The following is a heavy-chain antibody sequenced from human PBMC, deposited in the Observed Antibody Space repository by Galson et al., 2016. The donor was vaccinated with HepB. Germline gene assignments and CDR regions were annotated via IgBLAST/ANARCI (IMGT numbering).Heavy chain of an antibody. CDR1: KFTFSTYT. D-gene: IGHD1-26*01. V-gene: IGHV3-48*01. Sequence: SLRLSCAASKFTFSTYTMNWVRQAPGKGLDWVSYISSDSGTIYYADSVKGRFTISRDNAKNSLYLQMNSLRADETAVYYCARPAFSYSGSYWWFHPWGQGTLVTVSS. J-gene: IGHJ5*02. CDR3: ARPAFSYSGSYWWFHP. CDR2: ISSDSGTI.